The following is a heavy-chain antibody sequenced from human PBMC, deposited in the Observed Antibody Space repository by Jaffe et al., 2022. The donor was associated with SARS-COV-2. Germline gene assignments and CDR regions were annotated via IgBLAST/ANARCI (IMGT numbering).Heavy chain of an antibody. CDR2: ITGSGGGT. J-gene: IGHJ4*02. V-gene: IGHV3-23*01. Sequence: EVQLLESGGGLVQPGGSLRLSCAASGFTFNNYAMIWVRQAPGKGLEWVSGITGSGGGTYYADSVKGRLTTSRDNSKDTVFLQMNSLRAEDTAVYYCAKGIRDASKGGVDSWGQGTLVTVSS. CDR1: GFTFNNYA. CDR3: AKGIRDASKGGVDS. D-gene: IGHD3-16*01.